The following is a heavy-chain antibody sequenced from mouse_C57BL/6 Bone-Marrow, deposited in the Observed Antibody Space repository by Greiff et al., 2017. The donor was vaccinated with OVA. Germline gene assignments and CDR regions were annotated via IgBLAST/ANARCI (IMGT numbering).Heavy chain of an antibody. CDR3: ARQGYGSSYFDY. J-gene: IGHJ2*01. CDR2: INPNNGGT. V-gene: IGHV1-26*01. Sequence: EVQLQQSGPELVKPGASVKISCKASGYTFTDYYMNWVKQSHGKSLEWIGDINPNNGGTSYNQKFKGKATLTVDKSSSTAYMELSILTSEDSAVYYCARQGYGSSYFDYWGQGTTLTVSS. D-gene: IGHD1-1*01. CDR1: GYTFTDYY.